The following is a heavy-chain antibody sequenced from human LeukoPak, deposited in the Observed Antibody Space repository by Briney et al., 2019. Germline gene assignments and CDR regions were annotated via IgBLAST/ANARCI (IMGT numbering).Heavy chain of an antibody. CDR2: IRYDESTK. D-gene: IGHD2-2*01. CDR3: AKDLLAAYFDY. V-gene: IGHV3-30*02. Sequence: GGSLRLSCAASGFTFSSYGMHWVRQAPGKGLEWVAFIRYDESTKFYADSVKGRFTISRDNSKTTLYLQMNSLRAEDTAVYYCAKDLLAAYFDYWGQGTLVTVSS. J-gene: IGHJ4*02. CDR1: GFTFSSYG.